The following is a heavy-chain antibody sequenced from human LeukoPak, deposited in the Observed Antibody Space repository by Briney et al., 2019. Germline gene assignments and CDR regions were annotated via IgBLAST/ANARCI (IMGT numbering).Heavy chain of an antibody. D-gene: IGHD3-10*01. Sequence: SETLSLTCAVYGGSFSGYYWSWIRQPPGKGLEWIGEINHSVSTNYNPSLKSRVTISVDTSKNQFSLKLSSVTAADTAVYYCARTGVIITSPYYFDYWGQGTLVTVSS. CDR3: ARTGVIITSPYYFDY. V-gene: IGHV4-34*01. CDR1: GGSFSGYY. CDR2: INHSVST. J-gene: IGHJ4*02.